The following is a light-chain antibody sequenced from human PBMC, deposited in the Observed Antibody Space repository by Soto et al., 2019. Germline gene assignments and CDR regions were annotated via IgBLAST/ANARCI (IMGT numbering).Light chain of an antibody. Sequence: QSVLTQPPSASGTPGQRVTISCTGGSSNIGRNTVNWYQQLPGTAPKLLMYKDNQRPSRVPDRFSGSKSGTSASLAISGLQSEDEADYYCAAWDASLSGVVFGGGTKLTVL. CDR1: SSNIGRNT. V-gene: IGLV1-44*01. CDR2: KDN. CDR3: AAWDASLSGVV. J-gene: IGLJ2*01.